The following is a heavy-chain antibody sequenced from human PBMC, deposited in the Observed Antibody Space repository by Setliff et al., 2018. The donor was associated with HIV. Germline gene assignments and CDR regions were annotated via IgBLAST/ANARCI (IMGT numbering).Heavy chain of an antibody. CDR3: ARGFEGYCSGDSCHWFDS. CDR1: GGSLRDHD. CDR2: IIHSGRT. V-gene: IGHV4-34*12. Sequence: SETLSLTCAVYGGSLRDHDWSWIRQTPRKGLEWIGEIIHSGRTNYNPSLKSRVIVSRDTSKDQFSLRLTSTTVADTAVYYCARGFEGYCSGDSCHWFDSWGQGTQVTVSS. J-gene: IGHJ5*01. D-gene: IGHD2-15*01.